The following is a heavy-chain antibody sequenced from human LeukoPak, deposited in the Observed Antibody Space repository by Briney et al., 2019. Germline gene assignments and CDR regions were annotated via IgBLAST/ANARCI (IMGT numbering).Heavy chain of an antibody. CDR1: GGSISSYY. CDR3: ARALLYSSGVEAFDI. J-gene: IGHJ3*02. D-gene: IGHD6-19*01. V-gene: IGHV4-4*09. CDR2: IYTSGST. Sequence: SETLSLTCTVSGGSISSYYWSWMRQPPGKGLEWIGYIYTSGSTNYNPSLKSRVTISVDTSKNQFSLKLSSVTAADTAVYYCARALLYSSGVEAFDIWGQGTMVTVSS.